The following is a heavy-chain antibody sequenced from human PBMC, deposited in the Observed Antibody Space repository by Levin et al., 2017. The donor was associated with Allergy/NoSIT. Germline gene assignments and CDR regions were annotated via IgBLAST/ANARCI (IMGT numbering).Heavy chain of an antibody. CDR2: ISGSGGST. J-gene: IGHJ4*02. D-gene: IGHD3-10*01. V-gene: IGHV3-23*01. CDR3: AKDNPVVRLFDY. CDR1: GFTFSSYA. Sequence: PGESLKISCAASGFTFSSYAMSWVRQAPGKGLEWVSAISGSGGSTYYADSVKGRFTISRDNSKNTLYLQMNSLRAEDTAVYYCAKDNPVVRLFDYWGQGTLVTVSS.